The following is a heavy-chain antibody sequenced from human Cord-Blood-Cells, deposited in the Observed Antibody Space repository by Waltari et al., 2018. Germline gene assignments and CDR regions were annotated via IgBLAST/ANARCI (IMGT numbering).Heavy chain of an antibody. CDR1: GYTFTGYY. D-gene: IGHD2-15*01. Sequence: GAEVKKPGASVKVSCKASGYTFTGYYMHWVRQAPGQGLEWMGWINPNSGGTNYAQKFQGRVTMTRDTSISTAYMELSRLRSDDTAVYYCARPSGYCSGGSCYGDSDYWGQGTLVTVSS. CDR3: ARPSGYCSGGSCYGDSDY. CDR2: INPNSGGT. J-gene: IGHJ4*02. V-gene: IGHV1-2*02.